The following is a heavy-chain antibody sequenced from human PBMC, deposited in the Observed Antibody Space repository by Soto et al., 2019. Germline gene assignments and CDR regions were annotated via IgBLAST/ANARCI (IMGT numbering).Heavy chain of an antibody. J-gene: IGHJ1*01. CDR2: ISAYNGNT. CDR1: GYSFATSG. Sequence: GASVKVSCKASGYSFATSGISWVRQAPGQGLEWMGWISAYNGNTNYDQKLQGRVSMTTDTSTSTAYLELRNLRSDDTAVYYCARAGQYYDSSGYANWGQGTLVTGS. D-gene: IGHD3-22*01. V-gene: IGHV1-18*01. CDR3: ARAGQYYDSSGYAN.